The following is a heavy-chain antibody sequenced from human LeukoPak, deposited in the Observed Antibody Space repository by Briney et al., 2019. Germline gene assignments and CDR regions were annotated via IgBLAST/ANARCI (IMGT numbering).Heavy chain of an antibody. V-gene: IGHV4-31*03. CDR2: IYYSGST. CDR3: ARAGTTVTPWDY. CDR1: GGSISSGGYC. J-gene: IGHJ4*02. D-gene: IGHD4-17*01. Sequence: PSETLSLTCTVSGGSISSGGYCWSWIRQHPGKGLEWIGYIYYSGSTYCNPSLKSRVTISVDTSKNQFSLKLSSVTAADTAVYYCARAGTTVTPWDYWGQGTLVTVSS.